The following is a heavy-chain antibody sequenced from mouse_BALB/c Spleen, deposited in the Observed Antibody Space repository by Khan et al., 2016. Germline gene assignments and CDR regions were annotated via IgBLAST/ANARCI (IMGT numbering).Heavy chain of an antibody. V-gene: IGHV14-3*02. CDR1: GFNIKDTY. CDR3: GRGLSTPEDY. Sequence: VQLQQSGAELVKPGASVKLSCTASGFNIKDTYIHWVIQRPEQGLEWIGRVYPANGNTKYDPKFQGKATITADTSSNTAYLQLSSLTSEDHAVYYGGRGLSTPEDYWGQGSTLTVSS. J-gene: IGHJ2*01. CDR2: VYPANGNT. D-gene: IGHD2-14*01.